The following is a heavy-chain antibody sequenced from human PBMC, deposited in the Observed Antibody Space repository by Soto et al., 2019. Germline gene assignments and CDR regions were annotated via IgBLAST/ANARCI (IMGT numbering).Heavy chain of an antibody. D-gene: IGHD6-19*01. J-gene: IGHJ5*02. CDR2: ISYDGSNK. CDR1: GFTFSSYG. CDR3: AKDHRRIAVAAPLGP. Sequence: QVQLVESGGGVVQPGRSPRLSCAASGFTFSSYGMHWVRQAPGKGLEWVAVISYDGSNKYYADSVKGRFTISRDNSKNTLYLQMNSLRAEDTAVYYCAKDHRRIAVAAPLGPWGQGTLVTVSS. V-gene: IGHV3-30*18.